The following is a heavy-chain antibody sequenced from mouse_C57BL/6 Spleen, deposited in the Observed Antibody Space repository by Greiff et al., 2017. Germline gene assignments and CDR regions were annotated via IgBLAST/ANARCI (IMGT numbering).Heavy chain of an antibody. CDR2: SRNKANDYTT. J-gene: IGHJ3*01. CDR3: ARDGYYEGFAY. CDR1: GFTFSDFY. D-gene: IGHD1-1*01. Sequence: EVKVVESGGGLVQSGRSLRLSCATSGFTFSDFYMEWVRQAPGKGLEWIAASRNKANDYTTEYSASVKGRFIVSRDTSQSILYLQMNALRAEDTAIYYCARDGYYEGFAYWGQGTLVTVSA. V-gene: IGHV7-1*01.